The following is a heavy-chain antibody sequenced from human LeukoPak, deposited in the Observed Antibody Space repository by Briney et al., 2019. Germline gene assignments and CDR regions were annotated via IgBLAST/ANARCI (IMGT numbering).Heavy chain of an antibody. CDR2: INSDGSST. Sequence: GGSLRLSWAASGFTFSSYWMHWVRQASGKGLVWVSRINSDGSSTSYADSVKGRFTISRDNAKNTLYLQMNSLRAEDTAVYYCARVLVRGVIRYFDYWGQGTLVTVSS. CDR1: GFTFSSYW. V-gene: IGHV3-74*01. J-gene: IGHJ4*02. D-gene: IGHD3-10*01. CDR3: ARVLVRGVIRYFDY.